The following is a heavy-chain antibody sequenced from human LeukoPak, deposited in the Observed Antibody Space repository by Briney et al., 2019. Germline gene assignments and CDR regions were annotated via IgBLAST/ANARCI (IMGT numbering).Heavy chain of an antibody. CDR2: ISGSGGST. V-gene: IGHV3-23*01. J-gene: IGHJ4*02. CDR3: AKDHRMTTVTEFDY. Sequence: GGSLRLSCAASGFTFSSYGMSWVRQAPGKGLEWVSAISGSGGSTYYADSVKGRFAISRDNSKNTLYLQMNSLRAEDTAVYYCAKDHRMTTVTEFDYWGQGTLVTVSS. CDR1: GFTFSSYG. D-gene: IGHD4-17*01.